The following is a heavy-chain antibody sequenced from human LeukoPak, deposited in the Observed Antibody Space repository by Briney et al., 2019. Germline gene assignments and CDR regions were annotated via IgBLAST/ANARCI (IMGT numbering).Heavy chain of an antibody. J-gene: IGHJ3*02. CDR2: ISSSSSTI. CDR1: GFTFSSYS. CDR3: ARDRDYGAFDI. D-gene: IGHD4-17*01. Sequence: GGSLRLSCAASGFTFSSYSMNWVRQAPGKGLEWVSYISSSSSTIYYADSVKGRFTISRDNAKNSLYLQMNSLRAEDTAVYYCARDRDYGAFDIWGQGTMVIVSS. V-gene: IGHV3-48*01.